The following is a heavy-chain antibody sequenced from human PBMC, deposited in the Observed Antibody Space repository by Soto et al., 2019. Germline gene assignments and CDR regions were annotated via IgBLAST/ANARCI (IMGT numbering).Heavy chain of an antibody. Sequence: GGSLRLSCAASGFTFSSYAMSWVRQAPGKGLEWVSAISGSGGSTYYADSVKGRFTISRDNSKNTLYLQMNSLRAEDTAVYYCAKGSYYYDSSGYYGAFDIWGQGTMVTVSS. D-gene: IGHD3-22*01. CDR2: ISGSGGST. V-gene: IGHV3-23*01. J-gene: IGHJ3*02. CDR3: AKGSYYYDSSGYYGAFDI. CDR1: GFTFSSYA.